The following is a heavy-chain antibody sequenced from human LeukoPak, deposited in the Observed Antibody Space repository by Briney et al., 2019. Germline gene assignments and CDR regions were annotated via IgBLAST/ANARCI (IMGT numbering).Heavy chain of an antibody. CDR2: IYTSRIP. CDR1: GGSISSSY. Sequence: SETLSLTCTVSGGSISSSYGNWTRQPAGKGLEWIGRIYTSRIPNYNPSLRSRVTISVDKSKNQFSLKLSSVTAADTAVYYCASSSSGWYEDYWGQGTLVTVSS. D-gene: IGHD6-19*01. V-gene: IGHV4-4*07. J-gene: IGHJ4*02. CDR3: ASSSSGWYEDY.